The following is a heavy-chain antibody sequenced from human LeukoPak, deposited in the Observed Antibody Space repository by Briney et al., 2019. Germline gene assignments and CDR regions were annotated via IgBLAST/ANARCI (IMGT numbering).Heavy chain of an antibody. Sequence: GGSLRLSCAASGFTFSSYGMHWVRQAPGKGLEWVAVIWYDGSNKYYADSVKGRFTISRDNSKNTLYLQMNSLRAEDTAVYYCARACSSTSCPRWYYYYGMDVWGQGTTVTVSS. CDR3: ARACSSTSCPRWYYYYGMDV. D-gene: IGHD2-2*01. CDR2: IWYDGSNK. V-gene: IGHV3-33*01. J-gene: IGHJ6*02. CDR1: GFTFSSYG.